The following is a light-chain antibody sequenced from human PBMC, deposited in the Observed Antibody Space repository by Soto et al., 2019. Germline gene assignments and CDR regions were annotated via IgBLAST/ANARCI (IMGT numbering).Light chain of an antibody. CDR1: QPIGTS. CDR2: SAS. Sequence: DIQMTQSPSSLSASVGDSVTVTCRASQPIGTSLHWYQQRAGKAPKVLVSSASRLQSGVSSRFSGSGSWTHFTLTISTLRPEDSATYYCLQCYNTSWTFGQGTKVDIK. V-gene: IGKV1-39*01. J-gene: IGKJ1*01. CDR3: LQCYNTSWT.